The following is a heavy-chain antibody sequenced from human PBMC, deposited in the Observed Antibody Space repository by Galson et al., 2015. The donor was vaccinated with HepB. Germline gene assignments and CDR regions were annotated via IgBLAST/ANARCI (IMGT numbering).Heavy chain of an antibody. D-gene: IGHD2-8*01. J-gene: IGHJ3*02. CDR2: ISSNGGST. CDR3: VKDALYCTNGVCHHNDAYDI. V-gene: IGHV3-64D*06. Sequence: SLRLSCAASGFTFSSYAMHWVRQAPGKGLEYVSAISSNGGSTYYADSVKGRFTISRDNSKNTLYLQMSSLRAEDTAVYYCVKDALYCTNGVCHHNDAYDIWGQGTMVTVSS. CDR1: GFTFSSYA.